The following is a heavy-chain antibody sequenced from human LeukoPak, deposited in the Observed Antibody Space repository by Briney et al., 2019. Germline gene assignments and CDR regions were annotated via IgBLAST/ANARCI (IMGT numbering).Heavy chain of an antibody. CDR1: GGSFSSSNYY. CDR3: ARTRYYYNSRSYGAPYYFDY. V-gene: IGHV4-39*01. D-gene: IGHD3-10*01. J-gene: IGHJ4*02. CDR2: IYYSGST. Sequence: PSETLSLTCTVSGGSFSSSNYYWGWFRQPPGKGLEWIGSIYYSGSTYYNPSLKSRVTISVDTSKNQFSLKLSSVTAADTAVYYCARTRYYYNSRSYGAPYYFDYWGQGTLVTVSS.